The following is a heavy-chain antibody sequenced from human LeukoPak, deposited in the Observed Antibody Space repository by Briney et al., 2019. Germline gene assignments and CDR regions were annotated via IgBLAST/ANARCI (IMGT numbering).Heavy chain of an antibody. CDR1: GFSFDDYA. Sequence: GGSLRLSCAVSGFSFDDYAMLWVRQGPGKGLEWVSLISGDGGSTYYEDSVKGRFTISRDNSKNSLYLEINSLRIEDTGLYYCAKDKGDGEYVDYWGQGTLVTVSS. CDR3: AKDKGDGEYVDY. V-gene: IGHV3-43*02. D-gene: IGHD5-24*01. CDR2: ISGDGGST. J-gene: IGHJ4*02.